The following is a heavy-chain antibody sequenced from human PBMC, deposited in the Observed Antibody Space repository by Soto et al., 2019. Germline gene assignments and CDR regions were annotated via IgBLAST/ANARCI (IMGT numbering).Heavy chain of an antibody. D-gene: IGHD2-15*01. V-gene: IGHV2-5*02. J-gene: IGHJ4*02. CDR1: GFSRSTSGVG. Sequence: QITLKESGPTLVKPTQTLTLTCTFSGFSRSTSGVGVGWICQPPGKALEWLALIYWDDDKRYSPSLKRRLTSTKDASKNHVVLTMTNMDPVDTATYYCAHNDQGAYGGICFDYWGQGTLVAVSS. CDR2: IYWDDDK. CDR3: AHNDQGAYGGICFDY.